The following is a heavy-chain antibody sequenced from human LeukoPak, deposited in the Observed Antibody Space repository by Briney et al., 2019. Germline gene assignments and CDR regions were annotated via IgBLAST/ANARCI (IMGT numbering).Heavy chain of an antibody. CDR3: ARDVRGRNYDFWSGYYPAHFDY. V-gene: IGHV1-18*01. Sequence: GASVKVSCKASGYTFTSYGISWVRQAPGQGLEGMGWISAYNGNTNYAQKLQGRVTMTTDTSTSTAYMELRSLRSDDTAVYYCARDVRGRNYDFWSGYYPAHFDYWGQGTLVTVSS. CDR1: GYTFTSYG. J-gene: IGHJ4*02. CDR2: ISAYNGNT. D-gene: IGHD3-3*01.